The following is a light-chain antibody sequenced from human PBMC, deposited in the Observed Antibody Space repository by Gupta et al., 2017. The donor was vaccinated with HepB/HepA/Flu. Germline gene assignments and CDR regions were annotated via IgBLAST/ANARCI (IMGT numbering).Light chain of an antibody. V-gene: IGKV1-39*01. J-gene: IGKJ1*01. Sequence: DIQLTQSPSSLSASVGDRVTITCRASKSISNYLNWYQQKPGKAPNLLISAASSLQSGVSSRFSGSGSGTDFTLTISSLQPEDFATYYCQQTYNSPWTFGQGTKVEAK. CDR1: KSISNY. CDR2: AAS. CDR3: QQTYNSPWT.